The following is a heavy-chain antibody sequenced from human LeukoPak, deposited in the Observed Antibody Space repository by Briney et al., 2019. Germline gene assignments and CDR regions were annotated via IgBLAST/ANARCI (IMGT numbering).Heavy chain of an antibody. D-gene: IGHD2-2*01. J-gene: IGHJ6*04. CDR3: ARTGYCSSTSCYLLGGMDV. CDR2: ISYDGTNK. Sequence: GGSLRLSCAASGFTFSSYAMHWVRQAPGKGLEWVAVISYDGTNKYYADSVKGRFTISRDNSKNTLYLQMNSLRAGDTAVYYCARTGYCSSTSCYLLGGMDVWGRGTTVTVSS. CDR1: GFTFSSYA. V-gene: IGHV3-30*04.